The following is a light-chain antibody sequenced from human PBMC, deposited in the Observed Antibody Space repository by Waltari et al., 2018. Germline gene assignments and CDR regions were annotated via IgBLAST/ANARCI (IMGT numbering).Light chain of an antibody. CDR1: PSVSSY. V-gene: IGKV3-11*01. CDR3: QQRSNWPPALT. CDR2: DAS. Sequence: EIVLTQSPVTLSLSPGERATLSCRASPSVSSYVTWYQQKPGQAPRLLIYDASNRATGIPARFRGSGSGTDFTLTISSLEPEDFAVDYCQQRSNWPPALTFGGGTKVEVK. J-gene: IGKJ4*01.